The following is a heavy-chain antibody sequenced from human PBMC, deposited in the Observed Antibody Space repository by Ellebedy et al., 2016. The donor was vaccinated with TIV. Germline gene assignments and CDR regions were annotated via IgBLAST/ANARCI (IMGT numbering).Heavy chain of an antibody. J-gene: IGHJ4*02. D-gene: IGHD1-26*01. CDR1: AFTFSTFW. Sequence: PGGSLTLSCAVSAFTFSTFWMSWVRQAPGQRPECVPNMNRYGNERYYVDSVQGRFTISRDNTRNSLYLQMNSLRSDEKDVYDCTKDGSETMNFWGQGTLVTVSS. V-gene: IGHV3-7*01. CDR3: TKDGSETMNF. CDR2: MNRYGNER.